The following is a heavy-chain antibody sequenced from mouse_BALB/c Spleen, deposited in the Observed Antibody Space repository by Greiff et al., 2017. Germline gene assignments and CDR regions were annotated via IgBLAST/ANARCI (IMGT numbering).Heavy chain of an antibody. CDR1: GYAFTNYL. V-gene: IGHV1-54*01. CDR3: ARSEGYNFDY. J-gene: IGHJ2*01. Sequence: QVQLKESGAELVRPGTSVKVSCKASGYAFTNYLIEWVKQRPGQGLEWIGVINPGSGGTNYNEKFKGKATLTADKSSSTAYMQLSSLTSDDSAVYCCARSEGYNFDYWGQGTTLTVSS. CDR2: INPGSGGT.